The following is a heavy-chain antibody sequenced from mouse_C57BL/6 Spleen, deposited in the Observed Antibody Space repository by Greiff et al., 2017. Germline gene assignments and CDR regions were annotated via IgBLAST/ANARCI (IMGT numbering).Heavy chain of an antibody. J-gene: IGHJ4*01. Sequence: QVQLQQSGAELVRPGTSVKVSCKASGYAFTNYLIEWVKQRPGQGLEWIGVINPGSGGTNYNEKFKGKATLTADKSSSTAYMQLSSLTSEDSAVYFCARDPITTGVANYYAMEYWGKGTSVTVST. V-gene: IGHV1-54*01. CDR2: INPGSGGT. CDR1: GYAFTNYL. D-gene: IGHD1-1*01. CDR3: ARDPITTGVANYYAMEY.